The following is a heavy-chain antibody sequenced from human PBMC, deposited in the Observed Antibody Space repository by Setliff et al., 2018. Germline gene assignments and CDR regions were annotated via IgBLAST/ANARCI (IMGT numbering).Heavy chain of an antibody. CDR2: INPSGGST. CDR1: GYIFTSYN. V-gene: IGHV1-46*01. D-gene: IGHD6-19*01. Sequence: ASVKVSCKASGYIFTSYNMHWVRQAPGQGLEWMGIINPSGGSTRYAQKLQGRVTMTRDTSTSTVYMEPSSLRSEDTAVYYCARDAGGWNFDYWGQGTLVTVSS. J-gene: IGHJ4*02. CDR3: ARDAGGWNFDY.